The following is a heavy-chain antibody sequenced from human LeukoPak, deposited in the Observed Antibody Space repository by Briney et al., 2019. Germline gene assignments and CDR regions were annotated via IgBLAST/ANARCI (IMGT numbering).Heavy chain of an antibody. CDR2: IHYSGST. Sequence: PSETLSLTCAVYGGSFSGYYWSWIRQPPGKGLEWIGYIHYSGSTNYNPSLKSRVTISVDTSKNQFSLKLSSVTAADTAVYYCARHASSSPYYFDYWGQGTLVTVSS. CDR1: GGSFSGYY. D-gene: IGHD6-6*01. V-gene: IGHV4-59*08. J-gene: IGHJ4*02. CDR3: ARHASSSPYYFDY.